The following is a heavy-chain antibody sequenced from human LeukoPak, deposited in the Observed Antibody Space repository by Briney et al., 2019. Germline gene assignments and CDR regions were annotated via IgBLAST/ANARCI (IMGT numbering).Heavy chain of an antibody. D-gene: IGHD4-17*01. CDR3: AREPFNDYGLYFDH. V-gene: IGHV1-69*13. Sequence: GASVKVSCKASGYTFTNYGISWVRQAPGQGLEWMGNIIPVFGTTNYAQNFLGRVRITADESMSTAYMELNSLRSDDTAVYYCAREPFNDYGLYFDHWGQGTLVTVSS. CDR2: IIPVFGTT. J-gene: IGHJ4*02. CDR1: GYTFTNYG.